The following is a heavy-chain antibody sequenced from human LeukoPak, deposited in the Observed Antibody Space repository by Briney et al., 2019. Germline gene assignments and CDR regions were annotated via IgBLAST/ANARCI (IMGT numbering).Heavy chain of an antibody. CDR3: AKGGGKGYCSGDRCYSPSYYYYMDV. J-gene: IGHJ6*03. CDR1: GFTFSSYG. V-gene: IGHV3-23*01. D-gene: IGHD2-15*01. Sequence: GGSLRLSSAASGFTFSSYGMHWVRQAPGKGLEWVSAISGSGGSTNYADSVKGRFTISRDNSKNTLYLQMKSLRAEDTAVYYCAKGGGKGYCSGDRCYSPSYYYYMDVWGKGTTVTVSS. CDR2: ISGSGGST.